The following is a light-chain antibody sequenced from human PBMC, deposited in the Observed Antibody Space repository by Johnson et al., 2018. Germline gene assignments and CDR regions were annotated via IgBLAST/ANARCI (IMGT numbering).Light chain of an antibody. CDR1: SSNIGNNY. J-gene: IGLJ1*01. Sequence: QSVLTQPPSVSAAPGQKVTISCSGSSSNIGNNYVSWYQQLPGTAPKLLIYENNKRPSGIPDRFSGSKSGTSATLGITGLQTGDEADYYCGTWDSSLSAGNVFGTGTQFTLL. CDR3: GTWDSSLSAGNV. CDR2: ENN. V-gene: IGLV1-51*02.